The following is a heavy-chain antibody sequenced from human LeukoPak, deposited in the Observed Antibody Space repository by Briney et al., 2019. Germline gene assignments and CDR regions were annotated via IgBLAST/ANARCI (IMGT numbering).Heavy chain of an antibody. J-gene: IGHJ4*02. D-gene: IGHD1-26*01. Sequence: AGGSLRLSCAASGFTFSSYAMSWVRQAPGKGLEWVSAISGSGGSTYYADSVKGRFTISRDNAKNSLYLQMSSLRAEDTAVYYCARGLFSGSYYGVNYWGQGTLVTVSS. CDR3: ARGLFSGSYYGVNY. CDR1: GFTFSSYA. V-gene: IGHV3-23*01. CDR2: ISGSGGST.